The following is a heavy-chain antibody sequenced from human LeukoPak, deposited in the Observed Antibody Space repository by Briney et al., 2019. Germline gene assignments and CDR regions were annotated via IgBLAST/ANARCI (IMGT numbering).Heavy chain of an antibody. J-gene: IGHJ3*02. CDR2: IYTSGST. CDR3: ASDTIEVDAFDI. V-gene: IGHV4-61*02. Sequence: PSQTLSLTCTVSGGSISSGSYFWSWIRQPAGKGLEWIGRIYTSGSTNYNPSLKSRVTISVDTSKNQFSLKLSSVTAADTAVYYFASDTIEVDAFDIWGQGTMVTVSS. D-gene: IGHD3-9*01. CDR1: GGSISSGSYF.